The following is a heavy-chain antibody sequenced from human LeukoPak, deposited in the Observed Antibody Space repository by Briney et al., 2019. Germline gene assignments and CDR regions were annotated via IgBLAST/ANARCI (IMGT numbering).Heavy chain of an antibody. CDR3: ARGDSIVVVPAAIEPNAFDI. V-gene: IGHV1-69*05. CDR1: GGTFSSYA. D-gene: IGHD2-2*02. J-gene: IGHJ3*02. Sequence: SVKVSCKASGGTFSSYAISWVRQAPGQGLEWMGGIIPIFGTANYAQKFQGRVTITTDESTSTAYMELSSLRSEDTAVYYCARGDSIVVVPAAIEPNAFDIWGQGTMVTVSS. CDR2: IIPIFGTA.